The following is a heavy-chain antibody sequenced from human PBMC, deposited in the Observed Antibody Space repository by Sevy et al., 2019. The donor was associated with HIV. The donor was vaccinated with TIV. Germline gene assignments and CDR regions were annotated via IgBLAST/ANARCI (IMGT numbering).Heavy chain of an antibody. J-gene: IGHJ4*02. V-gene: IGHV3-15*01. CDR2: IKSKTDGGTT. D-gene: IGHD6-19*01. CDR1: GFTFSNAC. Sequence: GGSLRFSCAASGFTFSNACMSWVRQAPGKGLEWVGRIKSKTDGGTTDYAAPVKGRFTISRDDSKNTLYLQMNSLKTEDTAVYYCTTASQWHGFLHGYRGQGTLVTVSS. CDR3: TTASQWHGFLHGY.